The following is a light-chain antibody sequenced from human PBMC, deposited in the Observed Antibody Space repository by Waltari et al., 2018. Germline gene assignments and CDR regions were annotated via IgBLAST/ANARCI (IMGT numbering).Light chain of an antibody. CDR2: GAS. CDR1: QTVSSN. CDR3: QQYNNWPPWT. Sequence: EIVIKQSPATLSVSPGERATLSCRASQTVSSNLAWYQPKPGQAPRLLIYGASTRATGIPARFSGSGAGTEFTLTISSLQSEDFAVYYCQQYNNWPPWTFGQGTKVEIK. J-gene: IGKJ1*01. V-gene: IGKV3-15*01.